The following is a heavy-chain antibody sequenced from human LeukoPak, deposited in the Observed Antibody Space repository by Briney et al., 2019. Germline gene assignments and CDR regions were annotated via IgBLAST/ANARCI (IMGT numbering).Heavy chain of an antibody. Sequence: GGSLRLSCAASGFTFSSYAMHWVRQAPGKGLEWVAVISYDGSNKYYADSVKGRFTISRDNSKNTLYLQINSLRAEDTAVYYCAREGTTGTPPDYWGQGTLVTVSS. CDR1: GFTFSSYA. CDR2: ISYDGSNK. J-gene: IGHJ4*02. CDR3: AREGTTGTPPDY. D-gene: IGHD1-1*01. V-gene: IGHV3-30*04.